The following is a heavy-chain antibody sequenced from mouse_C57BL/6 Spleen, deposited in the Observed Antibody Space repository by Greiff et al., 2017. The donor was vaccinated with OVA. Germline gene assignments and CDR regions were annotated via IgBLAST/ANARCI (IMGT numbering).Heavy chain of an antibody. V-gene: IGHV1-20*01. J-gene: IGHJ4*01. D-gene: IGHD2-5*01. CDR3: AGDYSNYEAMDY. CDR2: INPYNGDT. CDR1: GYSFTGYF. Sequence: VQLQQSGPELVKPGDSVKISCKASGYSFTGYFMNWVMQSHGKSLEWIGRINPYNGDTFYNQKFKGKATLTVDKSSSTAHMELRSLTSEDSAVYYCAGDYSNYEAMDYWGKGTSVTVAS.